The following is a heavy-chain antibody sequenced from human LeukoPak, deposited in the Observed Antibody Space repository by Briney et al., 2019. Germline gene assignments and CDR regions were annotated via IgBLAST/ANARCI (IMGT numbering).Heavy chain of an antibody. V-gene: IGHV3-48*03. J-gene: IGHJ4*02. CDR3: ARDFRGEKYFDY. CDR2: ISSSGSTI. D-gene: IGHD2-21*01. Sequence: GGSLRLSCAASGFTFSSCEMHWVRQAPGKGLEWVSYISSSGSTIYYADSVKGRFSISRDNAKNSLYLQMNSPRAEDTAVYYCARDFRGEKYFDYWGQGTLVTVSS. CDR1: GFTFSSCE.